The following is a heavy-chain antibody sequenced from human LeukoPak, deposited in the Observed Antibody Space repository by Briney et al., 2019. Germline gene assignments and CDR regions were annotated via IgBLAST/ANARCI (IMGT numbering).Heavy chain of an antibody. V-gene: IGHV1-8*01. CDR2: MNPNSGNT. D-gene: IGHD3-22*01. CDR1: GYTFTSYD. CDR3: ARGPNWNSSGYYYVS. J-gene: IGHJ4*02. Sequence: ASVNVSCKVSGYTFTSYDINWVRQPTGQGLEWMGWMNPNSGNTGYAQKFQGRVTMTRNTSISTAYMELSSLRSEDTAVYYCARGPNWNSSGYYYVSWGQGTLVTVSS.